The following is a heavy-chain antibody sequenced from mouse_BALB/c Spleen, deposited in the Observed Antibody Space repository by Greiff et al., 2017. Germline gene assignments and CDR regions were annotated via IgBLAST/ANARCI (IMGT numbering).Heavy chain of an antibody. Sequence: VKVVESGPGLVAPSQSLSITCTVSGFSLTSYDISWIRQPPGKGLEWLGVIWTGGGTNYNSAFMSRLSISKDNSKSQVFLKMNSLQTDDTAIYYCVRGYLAYGSSWGDYWGQGTSVTVSS. CDR3: VRGYLAYGSSWGDY. D-gene: IGHD1-1*01. J-gene: IGHJ4*01. CDR1: GFSLTSYD. CDR2: IWTGGGT. V-gene: IGHV2-9-2*01.